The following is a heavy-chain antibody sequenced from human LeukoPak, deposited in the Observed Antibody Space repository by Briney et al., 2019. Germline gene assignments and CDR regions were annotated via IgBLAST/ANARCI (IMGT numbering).Heavy chain of an antibody. CDR1: GFTFSDYY. V-gene: IGHV3-11*04. J-gene: IGHJ4*02. CDR3: ARMAVAGLFDY. Sequence: GGSLRLSCAASGFTFSDYYMSWIRQAPGKGLEWISYISNSGSSIYYADSVKGRFTISRDNAKNSLSLQMNSLRAEDTAVYYCARMAVAGLFDYWGQGTLVTVSS. CDR2: ISNSGSSI. D-gene: IGHD6-19*01.